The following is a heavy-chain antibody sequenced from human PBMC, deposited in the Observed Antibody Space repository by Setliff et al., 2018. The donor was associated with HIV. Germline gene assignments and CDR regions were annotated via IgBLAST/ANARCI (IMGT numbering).Heavy chain of an antibody. CDR1: GYTFTSYA. V-gene: IGHV1-3*01. D-gene: IGHD1-26*01. Sequence: ASVKVSCKASGYTFTSYAMHWVRQAPGQRLEWMGWINAGNGITKYSQKFQGRVTITRDTSASTVYMELSSLRSGDTAVYYCARDVGRRWDYYFDIWGRGTLVTVSS. CDR2: INAGNGIT. CDR3: ARDVGRRWDYYFDI. J-gene: IGHJ2*01.